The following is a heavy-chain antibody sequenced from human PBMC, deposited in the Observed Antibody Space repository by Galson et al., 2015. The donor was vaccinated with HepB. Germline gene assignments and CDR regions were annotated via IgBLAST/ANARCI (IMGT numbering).Heavy chain of an antibody. Sequence: SLRLSCAASGFTFSSYNMNWVRQAPGKGLEWVSSIASGSGYIYYADSVKGRFTISRDNAKHSLYLQMNSLRAEDTAVYYCAKPGGNHYGGNYYNDAFDIWGQGTMVTVSS. CDR2: IASGSGYI. V-gene: IGHV3-21*04. CDR3: AKPGGNHYGGNYYNDAFDI. D-gene: IGHD4-23*01. J-gene: IGHJ3*02. CDR1: GFTFSSYN.